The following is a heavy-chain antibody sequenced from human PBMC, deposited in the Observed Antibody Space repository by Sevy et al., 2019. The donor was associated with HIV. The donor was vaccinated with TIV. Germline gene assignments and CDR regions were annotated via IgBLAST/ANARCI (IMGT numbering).Heavy chain of an antibody. D-gene: IGHD1-26*01. CDR1: GFSFSSSS. CDR2: ITRDGKTK. J-gene: IGHJ4*01. V-gene: IGHV3-48*02. Sequence: GGSLRLSCAASGFSFSSSSMNWLRQAPGKGLEWLAYITRDGKTKYYADFVKGRFTISRDNAQNSLFLQLNSLRDDDTAVYYCARDYSGSYYRFDLWGLGTLVTVSS. CDR3: ARDYSGSYYRFDL.